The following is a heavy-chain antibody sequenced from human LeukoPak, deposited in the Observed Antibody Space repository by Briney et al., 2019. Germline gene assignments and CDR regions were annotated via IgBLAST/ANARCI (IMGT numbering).Heavy chain of an antibody. D-gene: IGHD2-21*02. CDR2: INPNIGDA. J-gene: IGHJ5*01. CDR3: ARMDLDGGDSIGFDS. CDR1: GYTFTGFF. V-gene: IGHV1-2*02. Sequence: ASVKVSCKASGYTFTGFFMHWVRQAPGQGLEWMGWINPNIGDAFYAQKFQGRVTMTRDRSINTAYMELSRLTSDDTAVYYCARMDLDGGDSIGFDSWGQGTLVTVSS.